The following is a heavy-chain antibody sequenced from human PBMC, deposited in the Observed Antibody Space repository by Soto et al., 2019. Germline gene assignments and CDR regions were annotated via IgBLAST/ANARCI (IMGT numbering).Heavy chain of an antibody. CDR1: GFTVSSNY. CDR2: IYSGGST. Sequence: EVQLVESGGGLIQPGGSLRLSCAASGFTVSSNYMSWVRQAPGKGLEWDSVIYSGGSTYYADSVKGRFTISRDTSKNTLYHPLNSLRAEDTAVYYCARDNPSDYGDYVGFDPWGQGTLVTVSS. V-gene: IGHV3-53*01. CDR3: ARDNPSDYGDYVGFDP. J-gene: IGHJ5*02. D-gene: IGHD4-17*01.